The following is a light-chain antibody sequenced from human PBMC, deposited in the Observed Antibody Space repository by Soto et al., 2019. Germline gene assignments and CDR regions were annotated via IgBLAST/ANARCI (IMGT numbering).Light chain of an antibody. CDR1: QSVTSNY. CDR3: QQYQTSPRA. V-gene: IGKV3-20*01. Sequence: IVWTQSPGTLYFSPGERATLSCRASQSVTSNYVAWYQQRPDQVPRLLIFDVSRRADGIPDRFSGSGSGRDFTLTVSRVEPDDFAVYCSQQYQTSPRAFGQGTTGAIK. J-gene: IGKJ1*01. CDR2: DVS.